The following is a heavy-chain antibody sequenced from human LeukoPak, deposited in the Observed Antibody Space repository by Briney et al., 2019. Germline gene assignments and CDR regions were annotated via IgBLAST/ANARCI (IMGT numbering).Heavy chain of an antibody. CDR2: IIPIFGTA. Sequence: ASVKVSCKASGGTFISYAISWVRQAPGQGLEWMGGIIPIFGTANYAQKFQGRVTITTDESTSTAYMELSSLRSEDTAVYYCARGRVTIFGVVNYYYYYMDVWGKGTTVTVSS. V-gene: IGHV1-69*05. J-gene: IGHJ6*03. CDR1: GGTFISYA. CDR3: ARGRVTIFGVVNYYYYYMDV. D-gene: IGHD3-3*01.